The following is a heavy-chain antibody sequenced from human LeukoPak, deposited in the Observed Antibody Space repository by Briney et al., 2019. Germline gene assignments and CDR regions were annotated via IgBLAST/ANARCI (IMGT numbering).Heavy chain of an antibody. CDR1: GFTFSSYG. CDR2: IRHDGSNK. J-gene: IGHJ2*01. D-gene: IGHD3-22*01. V-gene: IGHV3-30*02. Sequence: GGSLRLSCAASGFTFSSYGMHWVRQAPGKGLEWVAFIRHDGSNKYYADSVKGRFTISRDNSKNTLYLQMNSLRAGDTAVYYCAKPSLYYYDTSGYYRYWYFDLWGRGTLVTVSS. CDR3: AKPSLYYYDTSGYYRYWYFDL.